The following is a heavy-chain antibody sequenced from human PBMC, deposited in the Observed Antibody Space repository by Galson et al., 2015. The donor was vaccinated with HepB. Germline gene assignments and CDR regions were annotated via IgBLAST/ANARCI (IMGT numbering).Heavy chain of an antibody. V-gene: IGHV4-39*01. D-gene: IGHD1-26*01. CDR2: IYYSGST. CDR1: GGSISSSSYY. J-gene: IGHJ4*02. CDR3: ARLFLWELPGHFDY. Sequence: SETLSLTCTVSGGSISSSSYYWGWIRQPPGKGLEWIGSIYYSGSTYYNPSLKSRVTISVDTSKNQFSLKLSSVTAADTAVYYCARLFLWELPGHFDYWGQGTLVTVSS.